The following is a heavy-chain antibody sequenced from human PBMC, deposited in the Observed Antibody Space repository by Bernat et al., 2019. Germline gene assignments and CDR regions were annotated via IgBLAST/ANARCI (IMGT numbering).Heavy chain of an antibody. J-gene: IGHJ4*02. CDR2: IYPGDSDI. V-gene: IGHV5-51*01. CDR3: ARQYSSGWYYFDY. D-gene: IGHD6-19*01. Sequence: VQLVQSGAEVKKPGESLKISCKGSGYSFTSYWIGWVRQMPGKGLEWMGIIYPGDSDIRYSPSFQGQVTISADMSISTANLQWSSLKASDTAMYYCARQYSSGWYYFDYWGQGTLITVSS. CDR1: GYSFTSYW.